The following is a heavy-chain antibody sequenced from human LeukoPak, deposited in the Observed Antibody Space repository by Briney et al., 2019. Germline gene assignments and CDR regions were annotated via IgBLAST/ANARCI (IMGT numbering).Heavy chain of an antibody. V-gene: IGHV4-59*01. CDR3: ARSFWAAGPSDY. CDR1: GGSISSYY. J-gene: IGHJ4*02. CDR2: IYYSGST. Sequence: PSETLSLTCTVSGGSISSYYWSWIRQPPGKGLEWIGYIYYSGSTNYNPSLKSRVTISVDTSKNQFSLKLSSVTAADTAVYYCARSFWAAGPSDYWGQGTLVTVSS. D-gene: IGHD6-13*01.